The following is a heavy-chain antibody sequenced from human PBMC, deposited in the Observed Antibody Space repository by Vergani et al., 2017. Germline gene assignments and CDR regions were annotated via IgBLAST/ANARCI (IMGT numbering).Heavy chain of an antibody. J-gene: IGHJ4*02. CDR3: ARTESFILRYFHWAL. D-gene: IGHD3-9*01. V-gene: IGHV4-39*01. Sequence: QLHLQESGPGLVKPSETLSLTCTVSGGSITSSSYYWGWIRQPPGKGLEWSGNIYHSGDAYYNPSLKGRVTISVDTSKNQFSLEVTSVTSADTAIYFCARTESFILRYFHWALWGQGTLVTVSS. CDR1: GGSITSSSYY. CDR2: IYHSGDA.